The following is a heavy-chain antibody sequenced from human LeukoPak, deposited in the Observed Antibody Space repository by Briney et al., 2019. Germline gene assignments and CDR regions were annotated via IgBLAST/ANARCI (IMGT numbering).Heavy chain of an antibody. D-gene: IGHD6-19*01. CDR1: GFTFRSYA. Sequence: GGSLRLSCAASGFTFRSYAMSWVRLAPGKGLEWVSATTGSGGSTYYADSVKGRFTISRDNSKNTLYLQMNSLKTEDTAVYYCTTMGIAVASAGAFDIWGQGTMVTVSS. CDR2: TTGSGGST. CDR3: TTMGIAVASAGAFDI. J-gene: IGHJ3*02. V-gene: IGHV3-23*01.